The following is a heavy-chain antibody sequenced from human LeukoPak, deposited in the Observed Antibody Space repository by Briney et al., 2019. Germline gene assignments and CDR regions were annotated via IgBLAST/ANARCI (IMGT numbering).Heavy chain of an antibody. CDR2: IIPMFRTA. V-gene: IGHV1-69*13. CDR1: GGTFSRSA. J-gene: IGHJ5*02. Sequence: SVKVSCKASGGTFSRSAINWVRQAPGQGLEWMGGIIPMFRTANYAQKFRGRVTITADESTSTAYMEMSSLRSEDTAVYYCARGYYYGSETYWHTNWFNPWGQGTPVTVSS. D-gene: IGHD3-10*01. CDR3: ARGYYYGSETYWHTNWFNP.